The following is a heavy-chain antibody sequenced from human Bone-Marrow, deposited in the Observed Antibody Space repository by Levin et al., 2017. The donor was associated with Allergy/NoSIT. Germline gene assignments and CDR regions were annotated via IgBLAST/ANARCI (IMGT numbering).Heavy chain of an antibody. CDR1: AGSVTTVNNY. D-gene: IGHD1/OR15-1a*01. CDR2: IYYIGVP. CDR3: ARGSRAWGSLNNPYNWFDP. Sequence: PGGSLRLSCTVSAGSVTTVNNYWGWIRPAPGMGLEWLVTIYYIGVPSYSPSLKSRITLSVDTTKTHVSLPLTSLTAADTAVYYCARGSRAWGSLNNPYNWFDPWGQGVLVTVSS. J-gene: IGHJ5*02. V-gene: IGHV4-39*02.